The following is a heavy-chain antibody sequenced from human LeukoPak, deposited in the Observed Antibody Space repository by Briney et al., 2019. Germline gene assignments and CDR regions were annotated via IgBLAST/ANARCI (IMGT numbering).Heavy chain of an antibody. Sequence: TGGSLRLSCAASGFTGSTNHMSWVRQAPGKGLEWVSVLYSGGITYDGDSVKGRFTISRDNSKNTLYLQMNSLRTEDTAVYYCARPASGNHFEYWGQGTLVTVS. CDR3: ARPASGNHFEY. CDR2: LYSGGIT. J-gene: IGHJ4*02. CDR1: GFTGSTNH. V-gene: IGHV3-66*02. D-gene: IGHD3-10*01.